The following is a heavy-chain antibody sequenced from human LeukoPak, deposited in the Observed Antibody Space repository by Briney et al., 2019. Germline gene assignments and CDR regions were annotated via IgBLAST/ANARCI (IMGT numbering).Heavy chain of an antibody. V-gene: IGHV4-39*01. CDR3: SRHAHSPSYEF. Sequence: PSETLSLTCTVSGGSVSISNYYWGWVRQPPGKGLEWVGSIYYSGNTYYNPSLESRVTISVDTSQNQFSLKLFSLTAADTAVYYCSRHAHSPSYEFWGQGILVTVSS. J-gene: IGHJ4*02. D-gene: IGHD3-3*01. CDR2: IYYSGNT. CDR1: GGSVSISNYY.